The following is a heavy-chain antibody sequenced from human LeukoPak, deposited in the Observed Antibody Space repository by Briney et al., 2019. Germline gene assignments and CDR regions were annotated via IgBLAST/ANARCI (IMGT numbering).Heavy chain of an antibody. V-gene: IGHV4-34*01. J-gene: IGHJ4*02. D-gene: IGHD3-3*01. CDR1: GRSFSGYY. Sequence: SETLSLTCAVDGRSFSGYYGRWIRQPPGKGLEWIGEINHSGSTNYNPSLKSRVTISVDTSKNQFSLKLSSVTAADTAVYYCAEGVWVTIDYWGQGTLVTVSS. CDR3: AEGVWVTIDY. CDR2: INHSGST.